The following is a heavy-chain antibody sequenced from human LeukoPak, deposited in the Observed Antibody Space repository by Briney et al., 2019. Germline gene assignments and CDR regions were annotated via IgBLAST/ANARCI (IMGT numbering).Heavy chain of an antibody. CDR3: ATGITIFGVVILDY. D-gene: IGHD3-3*01. Sequence: ASVKVSCKASGYTFTGYYMHWVRQAPGQELEWMGWINPNSGGTNYAQKFQGRVTMTRDTSISTAYMELSRLRSDDTAVYYCATGITIFGVVILDYWGQGTLVTVSS. V-gene: IGHV1-2*02. J-gene: IGHJ4*02. CDR1: GYTFTGYY. CDR2: INPNSGGT.